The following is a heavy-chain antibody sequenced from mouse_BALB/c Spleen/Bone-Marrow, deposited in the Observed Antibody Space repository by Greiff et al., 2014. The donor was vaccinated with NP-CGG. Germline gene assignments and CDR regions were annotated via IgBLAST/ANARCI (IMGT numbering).Heavy chain of an antibody. Sequence: VHLVESEPDLVAPSQSLSITCTVSGFSLTSYGVHWVRQPPGKGLEWLVVIWSDGSTTYNSAHKSRLSISKDNSKSQVFLKMNSHQTDDSARYNCARHDNDGYYLAYWGQGTLVTVSA. CDR2: IWSDGST. V-gene: IGHV2-6-2*01. D-gene: IGHD2-3*01. CDR3: ARHDNDGYYLAY. J-gene: IGHJ3*01. CDR1: GFSLTSYG.